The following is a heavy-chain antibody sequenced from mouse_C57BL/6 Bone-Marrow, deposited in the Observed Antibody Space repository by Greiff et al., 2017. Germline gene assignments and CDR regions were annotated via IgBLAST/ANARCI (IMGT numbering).Heavy chain of an antibody. V-gene: IGHV1-63*01. Sequence: QVQLKESGAELVRPGPSVKMSCKASGYTFTNYWIGWAKQRPGHGLEWIGDIYPGGGYTNYNEKFKGKATLTADKSSSTAYLQFSSLTSEDSAIYYCARRGGSSFDWYFDVWGTGTTVTVSS. CDR1: GYTFTNYW. J-gene: IGHJ1*03. CDR3: ARRGGSSFDWYFDV. D-gene: IGHD1-1*01. CDR2: IYPGGGYT.